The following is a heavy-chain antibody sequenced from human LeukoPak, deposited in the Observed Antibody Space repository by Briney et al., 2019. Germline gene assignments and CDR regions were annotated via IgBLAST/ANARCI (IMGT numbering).Heavy chain of an antibody. Sequence: SQTLSLTCAISGDSVSSNSAAWNWIRQSPSRGLEWLGRTYYRSKWYNDYAVSVKSRITINPDTSKNQFSLQLNSVTPEDTAVYYCARDLGYSSSWYTRPENWFDPWAREPWSPSPQ. V-gene: IGHV6-1*01. CDR1: GDSVSSNSAA. CDR3: ARDLGYSSSWYTRPENWFDP. J-gene: IGHJ5*02. CDR2: TYYRSKWYN. D-gene: IGHD6-13*01.